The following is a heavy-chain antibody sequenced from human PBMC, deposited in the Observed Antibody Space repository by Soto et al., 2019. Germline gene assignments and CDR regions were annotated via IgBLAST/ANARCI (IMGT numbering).Heavy chain of an antibody. CDR1: GGSISSYY. Sequence: PSETLSLTCPVSGGSISSYYWSWIRQPPGKGLEWIGYIYYSGSTNYNPSLKSRVTISVDTSKNQFSLKLSSVTAADTAVYYCARLGYYDSSGYYVGYWGQGTLVTVSS. CDR3: ARLGYYDSSGYYVGY. V-gene: IGHV4-59*08. D-gene: IGHD3-22*01. CDR2: IYYSGST. J-gene: IGHJ4*02.